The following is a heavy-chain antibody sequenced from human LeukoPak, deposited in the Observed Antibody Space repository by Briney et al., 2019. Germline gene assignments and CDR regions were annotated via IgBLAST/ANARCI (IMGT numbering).Heavy chain of an antibody. J-gene: IGHJ5*02. D-gene: IGHD2-15*01. CDR2: IWYDGSNK. Sequence: PGGSLRLSCAASGFTFSTYWMSWLRQAPGKGLEWVEVIWYDGSNKYYADSVKRRFTISRDNSKNTLYLQMNSLRAEDTAVYYCAKDGCSGGSCYSRYNWFDPWGQGTLVTVSS. CDR3: AKDGCSGGSCYSRYNWFDP. CDR1: GFTFSTYW. V-gene: IGHV3-33*06.